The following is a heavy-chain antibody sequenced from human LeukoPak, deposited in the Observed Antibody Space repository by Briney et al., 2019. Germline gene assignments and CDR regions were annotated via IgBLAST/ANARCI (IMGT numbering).Heavy chain of an antibody. V-gene: IGHV4-39*01. CDR3: ARLGFSGGSAINYYYYYMDV. CDR1: GGSISSSSYY. CDR2: IYYSGST. D-gene: IGHD3-10*01. J-gene: IGHJ6*03. Sequence: PSETLSLTCTVSGGSISSSSYYWGWIRQPPGKGLEWIGSIYYSGSTYYNPSLKSRVTISVDTSKNQFSLKLSSVTAADTAVYYCARLGFSGGSAINYYYYYMDVWGKGTTVTISS.